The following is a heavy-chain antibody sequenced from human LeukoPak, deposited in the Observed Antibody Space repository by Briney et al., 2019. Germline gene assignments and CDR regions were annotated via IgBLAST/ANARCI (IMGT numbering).Heavy chain of an antibody. CDR3: AKDLPYYYDSSGSGDAFDI. Sequence: GGSLRLSCAASGFIFRNYGMNWVRQAPGKGLDWVSSISGSGSSTYYAESVKGRVTISRDNSQNTLYLQMNSLRAEDTAIYYCAKDLPYYYDSSGSGDAFDIWGRGTMVTVST. V-gene: IGHV3-23*01. CDR1: GFIFRNYG. J-gene: IGHJ3*02. D-gene: IGHD3-22*01. CDR2: ISGSGSST.